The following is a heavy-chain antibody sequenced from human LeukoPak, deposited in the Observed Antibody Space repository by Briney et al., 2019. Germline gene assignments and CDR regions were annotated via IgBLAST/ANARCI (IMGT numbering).Heavy chain of an antibody. CDR3: AKGLSGSYYFDY. V-gene: IGHV3-23*01. D-gene: IGHD1-26*01. CDR1: GFTFSSYA. Sequence: GGSLRLSCAASGFTFSSYAMSWVRRAPGKGLEWVSGISGSGGSTYYADSVKGRFTISRDNSKNTLYLQINSLRAEDTALYYCAKGLSGSYYFDYWGQGTPVTVSS. CDR2: ISGSGGST. J-gene: IGHJ4*02.